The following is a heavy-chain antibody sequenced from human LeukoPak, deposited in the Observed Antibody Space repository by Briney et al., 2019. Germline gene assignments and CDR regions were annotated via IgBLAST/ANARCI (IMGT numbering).Heavy chain of an antibody. Sequence: SVKVSCKASGGTFSSYAISWVRQAPGQGLEWMGGIIPIFGTANYAQKFQGRVAITTDESTSTAYMELSSLRSEDTAVYYCARDLVYYDSSGYVRDYYYYMDVWGKGTTVTVSS. CDR3: ARDLVYYDSSGYVRDYYYYMDV. CDR1: GGTFSSYA. CDR2: IIPIFGTA. V-gene: IGHV1-69*05. J-gene: IGHJ6*03. D-gene: IGHD3-22*01.